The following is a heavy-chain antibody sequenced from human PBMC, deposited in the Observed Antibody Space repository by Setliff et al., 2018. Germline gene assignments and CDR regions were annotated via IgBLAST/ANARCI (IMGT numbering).Heavy chain of an antibody. J-gene: IGHJ1*01. CDR3: VRDSSADYYDNDYFKY. Sequence: PGGSLRLSCAASGFTFRGFAMHWVRQAPGKGLEWVAFIRHDESDIYYTNSVKGRFTVSRGNSKNTLYLQMNILRPEDTALYYCVRDSSADYYDNDYFKYWGQGALVTVSS. CDR1: GFTFRGFA. CDR2: IRHDESDI. D-gene: IGHD2-21*02. V-gene: IGHV3-30*02.